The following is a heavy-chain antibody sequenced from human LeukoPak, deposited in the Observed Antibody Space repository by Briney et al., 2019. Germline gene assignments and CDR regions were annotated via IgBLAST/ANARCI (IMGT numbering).Heavy chain of an antibody. CDR3: ARIWFGELFGGAFDI. Sequence: SGPTLVNPTQTLTLTCTFSGFSLSTSGVGVGWIRQPPGKTLEWLALIYWDDDKRYSPSLKSRLTITKDTSKNQVVLTMTNMDPVDTATYYCARIWFGELFGGAFDIWGLGTMVTVSS. J-gene: IGHJ3*02. V-gene: IGHV2-5*02. CDR2: IYWDDDK. CDR1: GFSLSTSGVG. D-gene: IGHD3-10*01.